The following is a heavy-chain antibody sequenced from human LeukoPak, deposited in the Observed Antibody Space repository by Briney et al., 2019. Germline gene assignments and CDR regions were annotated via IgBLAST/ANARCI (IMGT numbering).Heavy chain of an antibody. D-gene: IGHD2-15*01. CDR3: ARDCSGGSCYSVPDY. CDR2: ISYGGSNK. Sequence: GGSLRLSCAASGFTFSSYAMHWVRQAPGKGLEWVAVISYGGSNKYYADSVKGRFTISRDDSKNTLYLQMNSLRAEDTAVYYCARDCSGGSCYSVPDYWGQGTLVTVSS. V-gene: IGHV3-30-3*01. J-gene: IGHJ4*02. CDR1: GFTFSSYA.